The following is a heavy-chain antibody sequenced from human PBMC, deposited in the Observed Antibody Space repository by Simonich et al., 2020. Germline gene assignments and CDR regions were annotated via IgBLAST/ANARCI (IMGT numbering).Heavy chain of an antibody. V-gene: IGHV3-13*01. CDR1: GFTFSSYD. CDR2: SGMPGDT. CDR3: ARGGYSGSYNWFDP. Sequence: EVQLVESGGGLVQPGGSLRLSCAASGFTFSSYDMHWVRQASGEGLGGVSASGMPGDTYNPGSVKGRFTISRENAKNSLDLQMNSLRAGDTAVYYCARGGYSGSYNWFDPWGQGTLVTVSS. D-gene: IGHD1-26*01. J-gene: IGHJ5*02.